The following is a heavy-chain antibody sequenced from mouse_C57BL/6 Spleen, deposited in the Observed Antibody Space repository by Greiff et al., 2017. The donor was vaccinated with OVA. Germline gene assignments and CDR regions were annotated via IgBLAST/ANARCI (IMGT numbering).Heavy chain of an antibody. J-gene: IGHJ1*03. V-gene: IGHV1-72*01. D-gene: IGHD3-3*01. CDR2: IDPNSGGT. Sequence: QSCKASGYTFTSYWMHWVKQRPGRGLEWIGRIDPNSGGTKYNEKFKSKATLTVDKPSSTAYMQLSSLTSEDSAVYYCARSEGDKGVYFDVWGTGTTVTVSS. CDR1: GYTFTSYW. CDR3: ARSEGDKGVYFDV.